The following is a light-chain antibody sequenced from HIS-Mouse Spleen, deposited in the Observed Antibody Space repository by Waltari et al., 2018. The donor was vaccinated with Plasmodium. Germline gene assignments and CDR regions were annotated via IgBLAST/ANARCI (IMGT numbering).Light chain of an antibody. V-gene: IGKV3-15*01. CDR3: QQYNNPRTT. CDR1: QSVSSN. J-gene: IGKJ2*01. CDR2: GAS. Sequence: EIVMTQSPATLSVSPGERATLSCRASQSVSSNLAWYQQNTGQAPRLLIYGASTRATGIPARFSGSGSGTEFTLTISSLQSEDFAVYYCQQYNNPRTTFGQGTKLEIK.